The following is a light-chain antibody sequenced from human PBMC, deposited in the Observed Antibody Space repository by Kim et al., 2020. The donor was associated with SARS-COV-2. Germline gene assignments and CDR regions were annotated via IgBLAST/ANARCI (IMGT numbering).Light chain of an antibody. CDR3: LQHNSYPIT. V-gene: IGKV1-17*01. CDR1: EGIDKD. J-gene: IGKJ4*01. Sequence: GDRVTITCRASEGIDKDLAWYQQKPGSAPKRLIYAVSTLQSGVPSRFSGSGSWTEFTLTISSMQPEDFATYYCLQHNSYPITFGGGTKV. CDR2: AVS.